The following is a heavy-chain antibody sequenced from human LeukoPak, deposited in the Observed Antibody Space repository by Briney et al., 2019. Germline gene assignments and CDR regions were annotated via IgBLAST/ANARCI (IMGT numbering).Heavy chain of an antibody. CDR3: ARDGGSGYAYDY. CDR2: TKQDGSEK. J-gene: IGHJ4*02. D-gene: IGHD5-12*01. Sequence: PGGPLRLSCAASGFTFSTYWMSWVRQAPGKGLEWVANTKQDGSEKHYVDSVRGRFTISRDNAKNSLYLQMNSLRAEDTAVYYCARDGGSGYAYDYWGQGTQVTVSS. V-gene: IGHV3-7*01. CDR1: GFTFSTYW.